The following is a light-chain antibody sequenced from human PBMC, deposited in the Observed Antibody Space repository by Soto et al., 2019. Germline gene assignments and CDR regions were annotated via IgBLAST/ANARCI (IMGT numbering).Light chain of an antibody. CDR2: EVT. V-gene: IGLV2-23*02. CDR1: SSDVGTYDA. Sequence: QSVLTQPASVSGSPGQSITISCIGTSSDVGTYDAVSWYQQHPGKAPKLFLYEVTKRPSGVSSRFSGSRSGSTASLTISGLQAEDEADYYCCSYAGGTIGVFGGGTKLTVL. CDR3: CSYAGGTIGV. J-gene: IGLJ3*02.